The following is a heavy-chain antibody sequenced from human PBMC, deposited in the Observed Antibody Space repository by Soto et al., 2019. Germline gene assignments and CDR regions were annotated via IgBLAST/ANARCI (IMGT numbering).Heavy chain of an antibody. J-gene: IGHJ4*02. D-gene: IGHD2-2*01. CDR1: GGSISSGGYY. CDR2: IYYSGST. V-gene: IGHV4-31*03. CDR3: ARAHSFYCSSTSCYPVGFDY. Sequence: PSETLSLTCTVSGGSISSGGYYWSWIRQHPGKGLEWIGYIYYSGSTYYNPSLKSRVTISVDTSKNQFSLKLSSVTAADTAVYYCARAHSFYCSSTSCYPVGFDYWGQGTLATVSS.